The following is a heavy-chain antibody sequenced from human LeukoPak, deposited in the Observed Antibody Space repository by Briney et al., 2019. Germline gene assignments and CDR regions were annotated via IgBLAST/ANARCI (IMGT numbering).Heavy chain of an antibody. CDR2: ISSSSSYI. D-gene: IGHD4-17*01. CDR1: GFTFSSYS. V-gene: IGHV3-21*01. Sequence: GCSLRLSCAASGFTFSSYSMNWVRHAPGNGLEWVSSISSSSSYIYYADSVKGRFTISRDNAKNSLYLQMNSLRAEDTAVYYCARGTTVGYWGQGTLVTVFS. CDR3: ARGTTVGY. J-gene: IGHJ4*02.